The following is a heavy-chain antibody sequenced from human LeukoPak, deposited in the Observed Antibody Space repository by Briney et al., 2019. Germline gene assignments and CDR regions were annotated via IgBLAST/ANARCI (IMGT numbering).Heavy chain of an antibody. V-gene: IGHV3-7*01. Sequence: PGGSLRLPCAASGFTFSSYWMSWVRQAPGKGLEWVANIKEDGSEKYYVDSVKGRFSISRDNAKNSLYLQMNSLRAEDTAVYYCARDDPGGSGSYYSYWGQGTLVTVS. CDR2: IKEDGSEK. CDR3: ARDDPGGSGSYYSY. CDR1: GFTFSSYW. J-gene: IGHJ4*02. D-gene: IGHD3-10*01.